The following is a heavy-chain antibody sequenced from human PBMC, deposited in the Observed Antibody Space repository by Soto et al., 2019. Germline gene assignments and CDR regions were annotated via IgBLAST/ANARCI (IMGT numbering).Heavy chain of an antibody. CDR2: VSGSGSST. CDR3: AKDRLLTSRSIDY. D-gene: IGHD2-15*01. CDR1: GFTFSSYA. J-gene: IGHJ4*02. V-gene: IGHV3-23*01. Sequence: EVQLLESGGGLVQPGGSLRLSCAASGFTFSSYAMSWVRQAPGKGLEWVSTVSGSGSSTYYADSLKGRITISRDNSKNTQYILKNILRAEYTAVYYCAKDRLLTSRSIDYWGQGTLVTVSS.